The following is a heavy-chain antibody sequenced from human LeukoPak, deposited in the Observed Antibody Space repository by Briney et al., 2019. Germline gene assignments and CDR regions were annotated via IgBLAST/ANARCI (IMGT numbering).Heavy chain of an antibody. V-gene: IGHV3-9*01. CDR2: ISWNSGTI. CDR1: GFIFNNYA. CDR3: AKDNRRHYTSGPNPDSLH. J-gene: IGHJ4*02. Sequence: GGSLSLSCAGSGFIFNNYAMHWVRQPPGKGLEWVSGISWNSGTIDYADSVRGRFTISRDNAKNSLYLQMDSLRVEDTAFYYCAKDNRRHYTSGPNPDSLHWGQGALVTVSS. D-gene: IGHD6-19*01.